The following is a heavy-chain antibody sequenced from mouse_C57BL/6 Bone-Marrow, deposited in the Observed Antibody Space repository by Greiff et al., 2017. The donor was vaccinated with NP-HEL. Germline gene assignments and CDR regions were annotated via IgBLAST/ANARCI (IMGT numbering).Heavy chain of an antibody. D-gene: IGHD1-1*01. Sequence: EVQLQQSGPELVKPGASVKISCKASGYTFTDYYMNWVKQSHGKSLEWIGDINPNNGGTSYNQKFKGKATLTVDKSSSTAYMELRSLTSEDSAVYYCARWGITTVVAEDFDYWGQGTTLTVSS. J-gene: IGHJ2*01. V-gene: IGHV1-26*01. CDR1: GYTFTDYY. CDR3: ARWGITTVVAEDFDY. CDR2: INPNNGGT.